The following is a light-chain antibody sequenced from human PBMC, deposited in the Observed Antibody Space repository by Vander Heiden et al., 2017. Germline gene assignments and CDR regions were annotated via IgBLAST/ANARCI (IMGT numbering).Light chain of an antibody. V-gene: IGKV1-39*01. J-gene: IGKJ2*01. CDR1: QSIYSH. CDR3: QQSDTTPHT. Sequence: DIHMTQSRSSLSASVGDRVTITCRASQSIYSHLNWHQQKPGKAPKLLIYAASDLQSGVPSRFSGRGSGTDFTLTISSPQPEDFATSYCQQSDTTPHTFGQGTKMDIK. CDR2: AAS.